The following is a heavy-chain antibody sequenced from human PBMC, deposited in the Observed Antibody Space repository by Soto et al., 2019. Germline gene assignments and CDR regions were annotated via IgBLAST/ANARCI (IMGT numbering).Heavy chain of an antibody. V-gene: IGHV4-4*07. CDR2: IYTSGST. CDR1: GGSISSYY. CDR3: ARDAKAMVRGNWLHP. J-gene: IGHJ5*02. D-gene: IGHD3-10*01. Sequence: SETLSLTCTVSGGSISSYYWSWIRQPAGKGLEWIGRIYTSGSTNYNPSLKSRVTMSVDTSKNQFSLKLSYVTAADTAVYYCARDAKAMVRGNWLHPWGQGTLVTVSS.